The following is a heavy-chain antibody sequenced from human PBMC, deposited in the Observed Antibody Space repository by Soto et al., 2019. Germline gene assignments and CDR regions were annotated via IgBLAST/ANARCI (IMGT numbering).Heavy chain of an antibody. V-gene: IGHV4-59*08. D-gene: IGHD4-17*01. J-gene: IGHJ4*02. CDR1: GGSISSYY. CDR3: ARRYGGTFDY. CDR2: IYYTGTT. Sequence: SETLSLTCTVSGGSISSYYWSWIRQPPGKGLEWIGYIYYTGTTNYNPSLKSRVTISVDPSKNQFSLKLSSVTAADTAVYYCARRYGGTFDYWGQGTLVTVSS.